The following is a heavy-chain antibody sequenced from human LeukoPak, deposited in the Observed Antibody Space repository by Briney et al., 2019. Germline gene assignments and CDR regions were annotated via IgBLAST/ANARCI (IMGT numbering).Heavy chain of an antibody. CDR2: IWYDGSKK. CDR3: ARDDYYDSYGRDY. D-gene: IGHD3-22*01. J-gene: IGHJ4*02. V-gene: IGHV3-33*01. CDR1: GFTFNSYG. Sequence: PGGSLRLSCAASGFTFNSYGMYWVRQAPGKGLEWVALIWYDGSKKYYADSVKGRFTISRDNSKNTLYLQMNSLRAEDTAVYYCARDDYYDSYGRDYWGQGTLVTVSS.